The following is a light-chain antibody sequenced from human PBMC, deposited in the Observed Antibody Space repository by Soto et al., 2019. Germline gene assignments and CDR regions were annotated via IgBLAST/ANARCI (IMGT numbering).Light chain of an antibody. Sequence: QAVVTQEPSLTVSPGGTVTLTCGSSTGAVTSGHYPYWFQQKPGQAPRTLIYDTSRKHSWTPARFSGSLLGGKAVLTLSAAQPEDEAEYYCLLSYSEGDVLFSGGTKVTVL. CDR3: LLSYSEGDVL. CDR2: DTS. V-gene: IGLV7-46*01. CDR1: TGAVTSGHY. J-gene: IGLJ2*01.